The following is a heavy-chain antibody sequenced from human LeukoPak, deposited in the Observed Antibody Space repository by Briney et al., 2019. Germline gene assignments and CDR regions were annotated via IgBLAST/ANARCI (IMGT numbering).Heavy chain of an antibody. CDR2: ISHDGSSK. V-gene: IGHV3-30-3*01. J-gene: IGHJ4*02. CDR3: ARDSDYRYCSSTSCYTGFDY. D-gene: IGHD2-2*02. CDR1: GFTFSSYA. Sequence: GGSLRLSCAASGFTFSSYAMHWVRQAPGKGLEWVAVISHDGSSKYYADSVKGRFTISRDNSKNTLYLQMNSLRAEDTAVYYCARDSDYRYCSSTSCYTGFDYWGQGTLVTVSS.